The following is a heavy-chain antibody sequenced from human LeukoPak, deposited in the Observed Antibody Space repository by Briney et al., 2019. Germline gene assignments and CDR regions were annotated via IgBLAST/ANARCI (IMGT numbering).Heavy chain of an antibody. D-gene: IGHD2-8*01. CDR2: IWLDATEK. Sequence: GSSPRLSCAAPGLTFRNSAMRWVRQAPGGRLGWVAVIWLDATEKYYAASVMGRFTMSRDSSESTLYLQMNCLKTEDRAVYYCARVNGPNGVYYYTLDLWRQGTPVTVSS. J-gene: IGHJ5*02. CDR1: GLTFRNSA. V-gene: IGHV3-33*01. CDR3: ARVNGPNGVYYYTLDL.